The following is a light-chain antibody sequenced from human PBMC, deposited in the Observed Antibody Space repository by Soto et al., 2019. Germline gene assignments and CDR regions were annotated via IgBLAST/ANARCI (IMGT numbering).Light chain of an antibody. CDR2: AAS. Sequence: DIEKSVSLCAVPTSIEDRVTITCRASQGISSWLAWYQQKPGKAPKLLIYAASSLQSGVPSRFSGSGSGTDFTLTICSLQPEDCETYYCQLANSFPLTLAGGTKVDI. J-gene: IGKJ4*01. V-gene: IGKV1-12*01. CDR1: QGISSW. CDR3: QLANSFPLT.